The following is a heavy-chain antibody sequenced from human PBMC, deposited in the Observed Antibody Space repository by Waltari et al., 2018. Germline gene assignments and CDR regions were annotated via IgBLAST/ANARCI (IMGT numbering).Heavy chain of an antibody. Sequence: QVQLQESGPGLVKPSETLSLTCTVSGGSISSYYWSWIRQPPGKGLEWIGYLYYSGSTNANPSLRGGVTISVATSKNQFSLKLSAVAAADTAVYCCARESGYCSGGSCYSRGAFDIWGQGTMVTVSS. CDR1: GGSISSYY. D-gene: IGHD2-15*01. J-gene: IGHJ3*02. CDR3: ARESGYCSGGSCYSRGAFDI. V-gene: IGHV4-59*01. CDR2: LYYSGST.